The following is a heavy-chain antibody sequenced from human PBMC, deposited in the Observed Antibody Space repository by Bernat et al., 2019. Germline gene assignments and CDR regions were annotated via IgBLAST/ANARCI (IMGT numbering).Heavy chain of an antibody. D-gene: IGHD2-2*01. V-gene: IGHV3-48*01. J-gene: IGHJ4*02. CDR2: ISSSSSTI. Sequence: EVQLVESGGGLVQPGGSLRLSCAASGFTFSSSSMNWVRQAPGKGLEWVSYISSSSSTIYYADSVKGRFTISRDNAKNSLYLQMNSLRAEDTAVYYCARALGALSAAIRDYFDYWGQGTLVTVSS. CDR1: GFTFSSSS. CDR3: ARALGALSAAIRDYFDY.